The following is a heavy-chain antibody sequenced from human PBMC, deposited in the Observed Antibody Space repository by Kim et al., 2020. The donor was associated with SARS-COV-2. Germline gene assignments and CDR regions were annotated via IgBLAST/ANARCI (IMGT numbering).Heavy chain of an antibody. CDR2: ISGSGGST. Sequence: GGSLRLSCAASGFTFSSYAMSWVRQAPGKGLEWVSAISGSGGSTYYADSVKGRFTISGDNSKNTLYLQMNSLRAEDTAVYYCAKVQIWFGEPQGPRLDPWGQGTLVTVSS. D-gene: IGHD3-10*01. CDR3: AKVQIWFGEPQGPRLDP. J-gene: IGHJ5*02. V-gene: IGHV3-23*01. CDR1: GFTFSSYA.